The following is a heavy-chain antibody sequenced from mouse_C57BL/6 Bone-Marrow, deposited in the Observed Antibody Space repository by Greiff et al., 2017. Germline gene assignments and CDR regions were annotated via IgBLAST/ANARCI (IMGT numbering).Heavy chain of an antibody. CDR2: ISSGGSYT. Sequence: EVQVVESGGDLVKPGGSLKLSCAASGFTFSSYGMSWVRQTPDKRLEWVATISSGGSYTSYPDSVKGRFTISRDNAKNTLYLQMSSLKSEDTAMYYCARRRRRDYWGQGTSVTVSS. CDR3: ARRRRRDY. CDR1: GFTFSSYG. V-gene: IGHV5-6*01. J-gene: IGHJ4*01.